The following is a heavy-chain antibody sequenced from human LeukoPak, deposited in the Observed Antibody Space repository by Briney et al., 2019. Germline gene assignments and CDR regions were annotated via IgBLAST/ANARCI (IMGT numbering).Heavy chain of an antibody. CDR2: IKQDGSEK. Sequence: PGGSLRLSCAASGFTFSSYWMTWVHQAPGKGLEWVANIKQDGSEKYYVDSVKGRFTISRDNAKNSLYLQMNSLRAEDTAVYCCARDHGGLDYWGQGTLVTVSS. CDR3: ARDHGGLDY. J-gene: IGHJ4*02. CDR1: GFTFSSYW. V-gene: IGHV3-7*01. D-gene: IGHD3-16*01.